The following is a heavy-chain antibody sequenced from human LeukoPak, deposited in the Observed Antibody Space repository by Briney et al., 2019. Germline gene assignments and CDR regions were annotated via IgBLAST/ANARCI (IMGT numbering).Heavy chain of an antibody. V-gene: IGHV4-39*01. CDR3: ARLSPYSSSPLDY. CDR1: GGSISSSSYY. Sequence: SETLSLTGTVSGGSISSSSYYWGWIRQPPGKGLEWIGSIYYSGSTYYNPSLKSRVTISVDTSKNQFSLKLSSVTAADTAVYYCARLSPYSSSPLDYWGQGTLVTVST. D-gene: IGHD6-6*01. J-gene: IGHJ4*02. CDR2: IYYSGST.